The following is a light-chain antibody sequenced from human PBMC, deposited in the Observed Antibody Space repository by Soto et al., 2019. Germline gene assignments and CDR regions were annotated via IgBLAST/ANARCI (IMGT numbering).Light chain of an antibody. Sequence: QSVLTQPPSVSAAPGQKVTISCSGSSSNIGNDYVSWFQQFPGAAPKLLIYNGHKRHSGVPDRFSGSTSGTSATLGISGLQTGDEAVYYCGAWDSSLTAGVFGGGTKVTVL. J-gene: IGLJ3*02. V-gene: IGLV1-51*01. CDR1: SSNIGNDY. CDR2: NGH. CDR3: GAWDSSLTAGV.